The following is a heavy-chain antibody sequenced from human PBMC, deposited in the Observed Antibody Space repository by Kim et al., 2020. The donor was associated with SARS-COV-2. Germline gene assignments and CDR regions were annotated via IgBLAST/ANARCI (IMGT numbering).Heavy chain of an antibody. CDR1: GGSISSSNW. Sequence: SETLSLTCAVSGGSISSSNWWSWVRQPPGKGLEWIGEIYHSGSTNYDPSLKSRVTISVDKSKNQFSLKLSSVTAADTAVYYCARGPGAYCSSTSCYARYYYYYYGMDVWGQGTTVTVSS. CDR3: ARGPGAYCSSTSCYARYYYYYYGMDV. CDR2: IYHSGST. D-gene: IGHD2-2*01. V-gene: IGHV4-4*02. J-gene: IGHJ6*02.